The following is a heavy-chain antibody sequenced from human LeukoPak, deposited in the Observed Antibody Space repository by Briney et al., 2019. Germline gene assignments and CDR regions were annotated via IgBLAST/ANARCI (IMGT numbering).Heavy chain of an antibody. CDR3: ARGGGYDFWSGYYRYFDY. CDR1: GGSISSGSYY. J-gene: IGHJ4*02. D-gene: IGHD3-3*01. V-gene: IGHV4-61*02. Sequence: PSETLSLTCTVSGGSISSGSYYWSWIRQPAGKGLEWIGRIYTSGSTNYNPSLKSRVTISVDTSKNQFSLKLSSVTAADTAVYYCARGGGYDFWSGYYRYFDYWGQGTLVTVSS. CDR2: IYTSGST.